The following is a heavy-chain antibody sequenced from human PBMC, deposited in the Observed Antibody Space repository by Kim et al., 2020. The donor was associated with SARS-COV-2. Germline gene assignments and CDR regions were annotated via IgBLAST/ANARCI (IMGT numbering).Heavy chain of an antibody. V-gene: IGHV4-59*01. CDR3: ARSGTGTTFDY. Sequence: TNYNPSLKRRVTISVDTSKNQFSLKLSSVTAADTAVYYCARSGTGTTFDYWGQGTLVTVSS. J-gene: IGHJ4*02. CDR2: T. D-gene: IGHD1-1*01.